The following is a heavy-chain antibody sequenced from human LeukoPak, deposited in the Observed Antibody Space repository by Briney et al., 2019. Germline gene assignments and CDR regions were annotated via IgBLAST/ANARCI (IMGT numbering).Heavy chain of an antibody. V-gene: IGHV1-69*05. Sequence: ASVTVSCKASGGTFSSYAISWVRQAPGQGLEWMGGIIPIFGTANYAQKFQGRVTITTDESTSTAYMDLSSLRSEDTAVYYCARDRDILTGYYSSWGQGTLVTVSS. CDR1: GGTFSSYA. CDR3: ARDRDILTGYYSS. D-gene: IGHD3-9*01. CDR2: IIPIFGTA. J-gene: IGHJ4*02.